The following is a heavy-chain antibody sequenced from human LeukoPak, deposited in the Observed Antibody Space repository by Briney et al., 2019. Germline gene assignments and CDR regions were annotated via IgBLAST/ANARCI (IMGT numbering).Heavy chain of an antibody. D-gene: IGHD3-9*01. V-gene: IGHV3-9*01. CDR1: GFTFDDYA. CDR3: AKVLRYFDWLGGADI. J-gene: IGHJ3*02. CDR2: ISWNSGSI. Sequence: PGGSLRLSCAASGFTFDDYAMHWVRQAPGKGLEWVSGISWNSGSIGYADSVKGRFTISRDNAKNSLYLQMNSLRAEDTALYYCAKVLRYFDWLGGADIWGQGTMVTVSS.